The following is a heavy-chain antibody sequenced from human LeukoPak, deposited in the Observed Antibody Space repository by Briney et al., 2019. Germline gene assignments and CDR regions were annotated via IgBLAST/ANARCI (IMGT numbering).Heavy chain of an antibody. Sequence: PGGSLRLSCAASGFTVSSNYMSWARQAPRKGLEWVSLIYSGGSTYYADSVKGRFTISRDNAKNTLYLQMSSLRAEDTAVYYCARGTIGWAGVDYWGQGTLVTVSS. J-gene: IGHJ4*02. CDR3: ARGTIGWAGVDY. V-gene: IGHV3-66*01. CDR1: GFTVSSNY. CDR2: IYSGGST. D-gene: IGHD6-19*01.